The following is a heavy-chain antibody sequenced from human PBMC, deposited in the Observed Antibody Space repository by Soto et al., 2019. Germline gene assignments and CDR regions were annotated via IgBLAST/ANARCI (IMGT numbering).Heavy chain of an antibody. Sequence: SGPTLVNPTQTLTLTCTFSGFSFRTSGVGVARIRQPPGKALEWLGIIYWDDDKRYSPSLKGRLTITKDTSENQVVLTMTNMDPVDTARYFCAHRLTSYYDNSAYYAPFDYWGQGTLVTVS. CDR2: IYWDDDK. CDR3: AHRLTSYYDNSAYYAPFDY. J-gene: IGHJ4*02. V-gene: IGHV2-5*02. D-gene: IGHD3-22*01. CDR1: GFSFRTSGVG.